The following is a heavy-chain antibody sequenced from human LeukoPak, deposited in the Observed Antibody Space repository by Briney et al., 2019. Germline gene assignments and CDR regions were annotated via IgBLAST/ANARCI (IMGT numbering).Heavy chain of an antibody. CDR1: GHTFTVYY. CDR3: ARGRKRLRYFDWLFNYYYMDV. Sequence: ASVKVSCKASGHTFTVYYMHWVRQAPGQGLEWMGWINPNSGVTDYAQNFQGRVTITRNTSISTAYMELSSLGSEDTAVYYCARGRKRLRYFDWLFNYYYMDVWGKGTTVTVSS. J-gene: IGHJ6*03. D-gene: IGHD3-9*01. V-gene: IGHV1-2*02. CDR2: INPNSGVT.